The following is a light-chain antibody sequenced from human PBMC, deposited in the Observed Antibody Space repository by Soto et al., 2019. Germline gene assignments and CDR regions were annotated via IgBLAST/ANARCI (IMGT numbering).Light chain of an antibody. CDR1: SSDVGGDNY. V-gene: IGLV2-14*01. CDR3: SSYTSSSTLYV. Sequence: QSPLTQPAAVSGSPGQSSTISYTGTSSDVGGDNYVSWYQQHPGKAPKLMIYDVSNRPSGVSNRFSGSKSGNTASLTISGLQAEDEADYYCSSYTSSSTLYVFGTGTKLTVL. CDR2: DVS. J-gene: IGLJ1*01.